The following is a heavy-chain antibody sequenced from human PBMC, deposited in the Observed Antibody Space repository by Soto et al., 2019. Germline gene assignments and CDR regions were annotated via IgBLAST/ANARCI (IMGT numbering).Heavy chain of an antibody. Sequence: PGESLKISCKGSGYSFTSYWISWVRQMPGKGLEWMGRIDPSDSYTNYSPSFQGHVTISADKSISTAYLQWSSLKASDTAMYYCARLPRGASSWFFNYFDYWGQGTLVTVSS. CDR3: ARLPRGASSWFFNYFDY. CDR2: IDPSDSYT. CDR1: GYSFTSYW. V-gene: IGHV5-10-1*01. D-gene: IGHD6-13*01. J-gene: IGHJ4*02.